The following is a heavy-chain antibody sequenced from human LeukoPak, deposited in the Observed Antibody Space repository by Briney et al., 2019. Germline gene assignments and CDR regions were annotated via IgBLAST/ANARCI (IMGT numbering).Heavy chain of an antibody. CDR1: GFTFGDYG. Sequence: GGSLRLSCAASGFTFGDYGRSWVRQAPGKGLEWICGINWNGGSAGYADSGKGRFTIARDNAKNSMYLQMTSLRDEDTALYYCARGRITMIVVDAFDIWGQGTMVTVSS. D-gene: IGHD3-22*01. V-gene: IGHV3-20*04. CDR3: ARGRITMIVVDAFDI. J-gene: IGHJ3*02. CDR2: INWNGGSA.